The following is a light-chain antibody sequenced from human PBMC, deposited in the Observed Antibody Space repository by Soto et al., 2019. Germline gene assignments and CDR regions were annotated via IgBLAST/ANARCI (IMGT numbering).Light chain of an antibody. J-gene: IGLJ2*01. CDR2: EVN. CDR3: CSFVRTIGLL. V-gene: IGLV2-23*02. CDR1: SSDVGSYDL. Sequence: QSALTQPASVSGSPGQSITISCTGTSSDVGSYDLVSWYQHHSGKAPKIIIYEVNKRPSGISDRFSGSKSGNTASLTISGLQAEDEADYFCCSFVRTIGLLFGGGTKLTVL.